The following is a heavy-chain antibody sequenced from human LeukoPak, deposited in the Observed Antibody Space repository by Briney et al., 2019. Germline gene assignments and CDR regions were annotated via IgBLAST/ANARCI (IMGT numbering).Heavy chain of an antibody. J-gene: IGHJ6*04. V-gene: IGHV3-21*01. CDR2: ISSSSSYI. Sequence: PGGSLRLSCAASGFTFSSYSMNWVRQAPGKGLVGVSSISSSSSYIYYADSVKGRFTISRDNAKNSLYLQMNSLRAEDTAVYYCARDLMVRGVMIYYGMDVWGKGTTVTVSS. CDR1: GFTFSSYS. CDR3: ARDLMVRGVMIYYGMDV. D-gene: IGHD3-10*01.